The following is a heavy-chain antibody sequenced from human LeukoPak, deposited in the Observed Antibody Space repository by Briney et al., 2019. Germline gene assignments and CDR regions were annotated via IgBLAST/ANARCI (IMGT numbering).Heavy chain of an antibody. CDR3: ARDNSVGDTAWWFDP. D-gene: IGHD1-26*01. J-gene: IGHJ5*02. Sequence: ASVKVSCKASGYTFTSYYMHWVRQAPGQGLEWMGIINPSGGSTSYAQKFQGRLSLTRDMSASTDYMELSSLRSEDTAVYYCARDNSVGDTAWWFDPWGQGTLVTVSS. CDR1: GYTFTSYY. CDR2: INPSGGST. V-gene: IGHV1-46*01.